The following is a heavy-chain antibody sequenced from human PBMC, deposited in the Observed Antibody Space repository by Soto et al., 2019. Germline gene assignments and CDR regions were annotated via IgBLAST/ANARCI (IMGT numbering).Heavy chain of an antibody. D-gene: IGHD3-22*01. V-gene: IGHV3-74*01. J-gene: IGHJ4*02. CDR1: GFTFSSYW. Sequence: GGSLRLSCAASGFTFSSYWMHWVRQAPGKGLVWVSRINSDVSSTSYADSVKGRFTISRDNAKNTLYLQMNSLRAEDTAVYYCASSGYYYDSSGYYYDYWGQGTLVTVSS. CDR2: INSDVSST. CDR3: ASSGYYYDSSGYYYDY.